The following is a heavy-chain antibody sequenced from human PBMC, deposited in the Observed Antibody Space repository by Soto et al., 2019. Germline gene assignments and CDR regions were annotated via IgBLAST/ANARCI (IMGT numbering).Heavy chain of an antibody. CDR3: AKDRYYDSSGYYGY. CDR2: ISGSGGST. CDR1: GFTFSSYA. D-gene: IGHD3-22*01. Sequence: GGSLRLSCATSGFTFSSYAMSWVRQPPGKGLEWVSVISGSGGSTYYADSVKGWFTISRDNSKNTLYLQMNSPRAEDTAVYYCAKDRYYDSSGYYGYWGQGTLVTVSS. V-gene: IGHV3-23*01. J-gene: IGHJ4*02.